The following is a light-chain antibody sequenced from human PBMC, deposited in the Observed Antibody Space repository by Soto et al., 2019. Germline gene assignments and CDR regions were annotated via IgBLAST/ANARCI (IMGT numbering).Light chain of an antibody. V-gene: IGKV1-9*01. CDR2: AAS. CDR3: QQLNSYPPT. Sequence: DNQLTQSPSFLSASVGDRVTITCRASQGISSYLAWYQQKPGKAPKLLIYAASTLQSGVPSRFSGSGSGTEFTLTISSLQPEDFATYYCQQLNSYPPTFGGGTKVDIK. J-gene: IGKJ4*01. CDR1: QGISSY.